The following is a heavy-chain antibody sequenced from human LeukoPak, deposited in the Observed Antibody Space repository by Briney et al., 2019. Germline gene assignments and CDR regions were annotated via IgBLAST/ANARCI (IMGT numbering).Heavy chain of an antibody. Sequence: SETLSLTCTVSGGSISGGEYYWSWIRQPPGKGLEWIGYFSYTGSTYYNPSLKSRVSISVDTSKNQFSLKLMSVAAADTAVYHCARALNENSYAFDSWGQGTLVTVSS. CDR2: FSYTGST. D-gene: IGHD5-18*01. V-gene: IGHV4-30-4*01. CDR1: GGSISGGEYY. J-gene: IGHJ4*02. CDR3: ARALNENSYAFDS.